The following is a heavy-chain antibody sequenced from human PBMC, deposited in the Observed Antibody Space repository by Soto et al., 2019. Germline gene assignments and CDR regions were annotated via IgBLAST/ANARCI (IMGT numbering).Heavy chain of an antibody. CDR1: GGSISSGGYS. J-gene: IGHJ6*02. CDR3: ARAHYGDYGYGMDV. Sequence: QLQLQESGSGLVKPSQTLSLTCAVSGGSISSGGYSWSWIWQPPGKGLEWIGYIQHGGSTYYNPSLKSRVTISVDRSKNQFSLKLTSVTAADTAVYYCARAHYGDYGYGMDVWGQGTTVTVSS. D-gene: IGHD4-17*01. V-gene: IGHV4-30-2*01. CDR2: IQHGGST.